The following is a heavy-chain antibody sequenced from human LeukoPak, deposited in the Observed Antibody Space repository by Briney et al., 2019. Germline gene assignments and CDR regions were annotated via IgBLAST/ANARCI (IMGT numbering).Heavy chain of an antibody. Sequence: PGGSLRLSCAASGFTFSNYWMSWVRQAPGKGLEWVANIKQDGSEKYYVDSVKGRFTISRDNAKNSLYLQMNSLRAEDTAVYYCASGSGIAAAGWGQGTLVTVSS. V-gene: IGHV3-7*01. J-gene: IGHJ4*02. CDR1: GFTFSNYW. D-gene: IGHD6-13*01. CDR2: IKQDGSEK. CDR3: ASGSGIAAAG.